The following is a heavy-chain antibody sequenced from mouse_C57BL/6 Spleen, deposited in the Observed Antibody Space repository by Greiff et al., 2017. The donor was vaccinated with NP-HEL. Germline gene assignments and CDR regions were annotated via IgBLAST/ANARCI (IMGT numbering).Heavy chain of an antibody. J-gene: IGHJ4*01. CDR1: GYSITSGYY. D-gene: IGHD1-1*01. V-gene: IGHV3-6*01. CDR3: ARALRGSYYAMDY. CDR2: ISYDGSN. Sequence: ESGPGLVKPSQSLSLTCSVTGYSITSGYYWNWIRQFPGNKLEWMGYISYDGSNNYNSSLKNRISITRDTSKNQFFLKLNSVTTEDTATYDCARALRGSYYAMDYWGQGTSVTVSS.